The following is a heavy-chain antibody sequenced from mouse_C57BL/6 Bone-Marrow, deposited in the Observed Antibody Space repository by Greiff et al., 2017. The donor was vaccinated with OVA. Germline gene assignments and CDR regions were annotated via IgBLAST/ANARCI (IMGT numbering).Heavy chain of an antibody. V-gene: IGHV14-4*01. J-gene: IGHJ2*01. CDR1: GFNIKDDY. CDR2: IDPENGDT. Sequence: EVQLQQSGAELVRPGASVKLSCTASGFNIKDDYMHWVKERPEQGLEWIGWIDPENGDTKYASKFQGKATITADTSSNTAYLHLSSLTSEDTAVYYCTTYRYWGQGTTLTVSA. CDR3: TTYRY.